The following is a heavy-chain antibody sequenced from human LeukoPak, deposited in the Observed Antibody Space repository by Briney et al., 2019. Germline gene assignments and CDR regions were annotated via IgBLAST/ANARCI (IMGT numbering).Heavy chain of an antibody. D-gene: IGHD2-8*01. Sequence: AASVKVSCKASGGTFSSYAISWVRQAPGQGVEWMGGIIPIFGTANYAQKFQGRVTITTDESTSTAYMELSSLRSEDTDVYYCNIYCTNGVCQGGSFDYWGQGTLVTVSS. V-gene: IGHV1-69*05. J-gene: IGHJ4*02. CDR1: GGTFSSYA. CDR2: IIPIFGTA. CDR3: NIYCTNGVCQGGSFDY.